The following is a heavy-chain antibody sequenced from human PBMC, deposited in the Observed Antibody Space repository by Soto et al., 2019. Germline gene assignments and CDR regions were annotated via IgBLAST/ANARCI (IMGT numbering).Heavy chain of an antibody. CDR1: GGTFSIYA. D-gene: IGHD2-2*01. V-gene: IGHV1-69*13. Sequence: SVKVSCKTSGGTFSIYAISWVRQAPGQGLEWMGGIIPISGTANYAQKFQGRVTITADESTSTAYMELSSLRSEDTAVYYCARSQGSSTSLEIYYYYYYGMDVWGQGTTVTVSS. J-gene: IGHJ6*02. CDR2: IIPISGTA. CDR3: ARSQGSSTSLEIYYYYYYGMDV.